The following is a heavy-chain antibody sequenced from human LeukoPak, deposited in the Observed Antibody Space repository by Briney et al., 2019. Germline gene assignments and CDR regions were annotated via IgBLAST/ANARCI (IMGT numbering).Heavy chain of an antibody. D-gene: IGHD6-13*01. CDR3: ARRFTTTWYDFDY. CDR1: GYSISSGYY. CDR2: IYHSGST. Sequence: SETLSLTCAVSGYSISSGYYWGWIRQPPGKGLEWIGSIYHSGSTYYNPSLESRVTISVDTSKNRFSLQLSSVTAADAAVYYCARRFTTTWYDFDYWGQGTLVTVSS. V-gene: IGHV4-38-2*01. J-gene: IGHJ4*02.